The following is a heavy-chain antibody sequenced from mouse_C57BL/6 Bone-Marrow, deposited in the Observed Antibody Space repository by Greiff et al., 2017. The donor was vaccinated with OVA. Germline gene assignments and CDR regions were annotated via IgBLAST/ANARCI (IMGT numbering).Heavy chain of an antibody. V-gene: IGHV1-15*01. D-gene: IGHD1-1*01. J-gene: IGHJ3*01. Sequence: LQESGAELVRPGASVTLSCKASGYTFTDYEMHWVKQTPVHGLEWIGAIDPETGGTAYNQKFKGTAILTADKSSSTAYMELRSLTSEDSAVYYCTREGLLRPAWFAYWGQGTLVTVSA. CDR2: IDPETGGT. CDR3: TREGLLRPAWFAY. CDR1: GYTFTDYE.